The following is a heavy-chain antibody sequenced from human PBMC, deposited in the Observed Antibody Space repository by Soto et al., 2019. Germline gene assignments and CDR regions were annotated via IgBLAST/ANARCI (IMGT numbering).Heavy chain of an antibody. CDR3: ARGPRGYASSLYSFDF. CDR1: GFIFSSYA. Sequence: QVQLVESGGGVVQPGRSLRLSCAASGFIFSSYAMHWVRQAPGKGLEWVAVISYDGTNKYYADSVKGRFTISRDNSKNTRFLQMNSLRVEDTAVYYCARGPRGYASSLYSFDFWGQGTLVTVSS. J-gene: IGHJ4*02. CDR2: ISYDGTNK. D-gene: IGHD3-16*01. V-gene: IGHV3-30-3*01.